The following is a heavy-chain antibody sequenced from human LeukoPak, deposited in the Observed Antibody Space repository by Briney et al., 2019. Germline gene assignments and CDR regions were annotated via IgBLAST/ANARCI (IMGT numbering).Heavy chain of an antibody. D-gene: IGHD6-6*01. CDR3: TYTSSSGVVY. CDR2: IRNKAKNYAT. CDR1: GFTFSVSA. Sequence: GGSLRLSCAASGFTFSVSAMYWVRQASGKGLEWVGRIRNKAKNYATAYAASLKGRFTISRDDSKNTAYLQMNSLETEDTAMYYCTYTSSSGVVYWGQGTLVTVSS. J-gene: IGHJ4*02. V-gene: IGHV3-73*01.